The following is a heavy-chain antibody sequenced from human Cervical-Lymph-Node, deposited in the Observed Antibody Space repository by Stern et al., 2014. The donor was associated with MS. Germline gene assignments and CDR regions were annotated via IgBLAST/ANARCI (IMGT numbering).Heavy chain of an antibody. CDR3: ANPLPYAN. CDR1: GDTFANYP. J-gene: IGHJ1*01. V-gene: IGHV1-46*03. Sequence: VQLVQSGAEVKKPGASVKVSCKASGDTFANYPIHWLRKAPGQGPVWMGIVNPTDGRTTYAQTFKGRVTITMDTSTRTVYMELSSLRAEDTAIYFCANPLPYANWGQGTRVTVSS. CDR2: VNPTDGRT. D-gene: IGHD4-17*01.